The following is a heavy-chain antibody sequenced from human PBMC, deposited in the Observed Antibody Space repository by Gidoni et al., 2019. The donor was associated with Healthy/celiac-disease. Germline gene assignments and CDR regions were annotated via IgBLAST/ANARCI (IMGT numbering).Heavy chain of an antibody. V-gene: IGHV3-33*01. J-gene: IGHJ4*02. D-gene: IGHD6-19*01. CDR3: ARDPGWF. CDR2: IWYDGSNK. CDR1: CFTFSSYG. Sequence: QVQLVESGVGVVQPGRSLRLSCAASCFTFSSYGMHWVRQAPGTGLEWVAVIWYDGSNKYYADSVKGRFTISRDNSKNTLYLQMNSLRAEDTAVYYCARDPGWFWGQGTLVTVSS.